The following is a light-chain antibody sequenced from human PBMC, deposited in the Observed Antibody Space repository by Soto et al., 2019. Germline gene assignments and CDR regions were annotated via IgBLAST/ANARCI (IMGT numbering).Light chain of an antibody. V-gene: IGLV1-40*01. Sequence: QPVLTQPPSVSGAPGQRVTISCTGSSSNIGARYDVHWYQQLPGKAPKLLIYGNDNRPSGVPDRFSASKSGTSASLAITGLQAEDEADYYCQSYDSSLRDVFGTGTKVTVL. CDR3: QSYDSSLRDV. CDR1: SSNIGARYD. J-gene: IGLJ1*01. CDR2: GND.